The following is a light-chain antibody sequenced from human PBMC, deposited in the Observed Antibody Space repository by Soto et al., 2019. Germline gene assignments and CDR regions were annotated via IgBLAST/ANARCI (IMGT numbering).Light chain of an antibody. V-gene: IGLV2-14*01. Sequence: QSALTQPASVSGSPGQSITISCTGTSSDVGGYNYVSWYQQHPGKAPKLMISDVSNRPAGVSNRFSGSKSGNTASLTISGLQADDEAEYYCSSYTSSSTVLFGGGTQRTGL. CDR2: DVS. CDR1: SSDVGGYNY. J-gene: IGLJ2*01. CDR3: SSYTSSSTVL.